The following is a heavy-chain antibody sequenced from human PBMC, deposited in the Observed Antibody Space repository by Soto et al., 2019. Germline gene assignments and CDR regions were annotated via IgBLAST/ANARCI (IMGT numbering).Heavy chain of an antibody. V-gene: IGHV3-23*01. D-gene: IGHD3-16*01. CDR1: GFTFSTYG. CDR3: ANVWTLNI. CDR2: ISGSGGST. J-gene: IGHJ3*02. Sequence: EVQLLESGGGLVQPGGSLRLSCAASGFTFSTYGMTWVRQAPGKGLEWVSTISGSGGSTYYADSVKGRFTISSDNSKNTLYLQMNSLRVEDAAVYYCANVWTLNIWGQGTMVTVSS.